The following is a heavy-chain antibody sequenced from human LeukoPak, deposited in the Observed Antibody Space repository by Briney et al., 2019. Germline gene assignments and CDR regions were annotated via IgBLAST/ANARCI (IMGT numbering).Heavy chain of an antibody. CDR1: GGSISSSSYY. CDR3: ARGLDGYTDGEDAFDI. CDR2: MYYSGST. Sequence: PSETLSLTCTVSGGSISSSSYYWGWIRQPPGKGLEWIGSMYYSGSTYYNPSLKSRVTISVDTSKNQFSLKLSSVTAADTAVYYCARGLDGYTDGEDAFDIWGQGTMVTVSS. V-gene: IGHV4-39*07. D-gene: IGHD5-24*01. J-gene: IGHJ3*02.